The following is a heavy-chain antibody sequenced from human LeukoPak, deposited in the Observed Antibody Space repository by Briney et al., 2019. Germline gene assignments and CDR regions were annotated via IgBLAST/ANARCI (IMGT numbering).Heavy chain of an antibody. Sequence: GGSLRLSCAASGFTFSSYAMTWVRQAPGKGLEWVSTVSGGGGGTYYADSVKGRFTISRDNSKNTLYLQMNSLRGEDTAVYYCAKGAAAGQVDWFDPWGQGTLVTVSS. V-gene: IGHV3-23*01. J-gene: IGHJ5*02. CDR2: VSGGGGGT. CDR1: GFTFSSYA. CDR3: AKGAAAGQVDWFDP. D-gene: IGHD6-13*01.